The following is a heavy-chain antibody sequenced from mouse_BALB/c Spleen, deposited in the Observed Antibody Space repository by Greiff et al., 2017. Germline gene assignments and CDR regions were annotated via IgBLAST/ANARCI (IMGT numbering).Heavy chain of an antibody. D-gene: IGHD2-1*01. V-gene: IGHV1S81*02. CDR2: INPSNGRT. Sequence: VQLQQPGAELVKPGASVKLSCKASGYTFTSYWMHWVKQRPGQGLEWIGEINPSNGRTNYNEKFKSKATLTVDKSSSTAYMQLSSLTSEDSAVYYCAPIYYGKLDYWGQGTSVTVSS. CDR3: APIYYGKLDY. J-gene: IGHJ4*01. CDR1: GYTFTSYW.